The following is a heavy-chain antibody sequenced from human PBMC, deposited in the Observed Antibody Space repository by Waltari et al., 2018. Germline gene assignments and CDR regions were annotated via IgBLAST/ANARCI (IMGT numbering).Heavy chain of an antibody. J-gene: IGHJ4*02. CDR2: IYYSGST. CDR1: GGSISSSSYY. CDR3: ARHPYYPLSNFDY. Sequence: QLQLQESGPGLVKPSETLSLTCTVSGGSISSSSYYWGWIRQPQGKGLEWIGGIYYSGSTYYNPSLKSRVTISVDTSKNQFSLKLSSVTAADTAVYYCARHPYYPLSNFDYWGQGTLVTVSS. D-gene: IGHD2-21*01. V-gene: IGHV4-39*07.